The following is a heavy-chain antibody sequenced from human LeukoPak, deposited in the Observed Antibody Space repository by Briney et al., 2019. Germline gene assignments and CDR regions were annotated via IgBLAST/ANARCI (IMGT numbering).Heavy chain of an antibody. CDR2: IYYSGNT. V-gene: IGHV4-59*01. Sequence: SETLSLTCTVSGGSISSYYWSWIRQHPGKGLVWIGYIYYSGNTNYNPSLKSRVTISVDTSKKQFSLRLSSVTAADTAVYYCAREPSTVSAYIWGQGTLVTVSS. J-gene: IGHJ4*02. D-gene: IGHD4-17*01. CDR1: GGSISSYY. CDR3: AREPSTVSAYI.